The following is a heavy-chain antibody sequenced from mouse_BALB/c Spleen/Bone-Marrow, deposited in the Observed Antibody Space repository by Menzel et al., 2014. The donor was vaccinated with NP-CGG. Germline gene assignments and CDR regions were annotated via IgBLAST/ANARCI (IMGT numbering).Heavy chain of an antibody. CDR1: GYTFTNYY. Sequence: VQLQESGPELVVPGTSVKISCKASGYTFTNYYIHWVRQRPGQGLEWIGWIYPGNVDTKYNEKFKGKATLTADKSSSTAYMQLSSLTSEDSAVYFCAREVGRGGYFDVWGAGTTVTVSS. J-gene: IGHJ1*01. CDR3: AREVGRGGYFDV. D-gene: IGHD1-1*02. CDR2: IYPGNVDT. V-gene: IGHV1S56*01.